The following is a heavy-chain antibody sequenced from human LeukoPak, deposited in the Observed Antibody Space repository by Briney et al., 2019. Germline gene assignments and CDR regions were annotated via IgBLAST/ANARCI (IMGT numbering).Heavy chain of an antibody. J-gene: IGHJ4*02. V-gene: IGHV3-15*01. D-gene: IGHD1-7*01. CDR3: ARANNWNYPYYFDY. CDR2: IKRKTDGGTT. Sequence: GGSLRLSCAASGFSFSNARMSWVRQAPGKGLEWVGRIKRKTDGGTTDYAAPVKGRFTISRDDSKNTLYLQMNSLRAEDTAVYYCARANNWNYPYYFDYWGQGTLVTVSS. CDR1: GFSFSNAR.